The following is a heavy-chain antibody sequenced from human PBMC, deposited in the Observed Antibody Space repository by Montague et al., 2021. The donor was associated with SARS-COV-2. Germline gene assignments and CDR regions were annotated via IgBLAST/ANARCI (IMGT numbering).Heavy chain of an antibody. V-gene: IGHV4-39*07. D-gene: IGHD3-10*01. CDR3: AGDDIDLQGVTEGMDV. J-gene: IGHJ6*02. CDR2: MYYSGST. CDR1: GGSISSSNYY. Sequence: SETLSLTCTVSGGSISSSNYYWGWIRQPPGKGLVWIGYMYYSGSTYHNPSLKSRVTISIDTSKNQFSLKLRSVTAADTAVYYCAGDDIDLQGVTEGMDVWGQGTMVTVSS.